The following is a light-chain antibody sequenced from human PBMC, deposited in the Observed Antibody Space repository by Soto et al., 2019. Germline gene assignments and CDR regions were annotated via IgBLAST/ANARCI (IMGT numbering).Light chain of an antibody. Sequence: DIEMTQSPSTLSASVGDRLPIPWPARQAISSWLAWYQQKPGKAPKLLIYRASTLDSGVPSRFSGSGYGTEFTLTISGLQPEDSATYYCQQYDSYSTFGQGTKVDIK. CDR1: QAISSW. V-gene: IGKV1-5*03. CDR3: QQYDSYST. J-gene: IGKJ1*01. CDR2: RAS.